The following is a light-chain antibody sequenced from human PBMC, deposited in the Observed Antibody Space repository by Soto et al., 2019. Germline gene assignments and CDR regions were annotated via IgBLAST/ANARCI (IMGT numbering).Light chain of an antibody. Sequence: QAVVTQEPSLTVSPGGTVTLTCGSSTGAVTNGHYPYWLQQKPGQAPRTLIYDTTNRHSWTPARFSGSLLGGKAALTLPGAQPEDEAEYYCLLSYNGPYVFGTGTKVTVL. V-gene: IGLV7-46*01. CDR2: DTT. J-gene: IGLJ1*01. CDR1: TGAVTNGHY. CDR3: LLSYNGPYV.